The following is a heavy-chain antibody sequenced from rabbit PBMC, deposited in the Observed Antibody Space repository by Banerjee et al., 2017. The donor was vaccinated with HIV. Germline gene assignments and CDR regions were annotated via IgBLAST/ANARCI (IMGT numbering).Heavy chain of an antibody. CDR3: ARDHPYAAYGGHGYADL. CDR2: LYAGSSGTT. V-gene: IGHV1S45*01. D-gene: IGHD6-1*01. J-gene: IGHJ3*01. CDR1: GFSFTNASW. Sequence: QEQLEESGGDLVKPEGSLTLTCTASGFSFTNASWICWVRQAPGKGLEWIACLYAGSSGTTYYASWAKGRFTISKTSTTVTLQMTSLTAADTATYFCARDHPYAAYGGHGYADLWGQGTLVTVS.